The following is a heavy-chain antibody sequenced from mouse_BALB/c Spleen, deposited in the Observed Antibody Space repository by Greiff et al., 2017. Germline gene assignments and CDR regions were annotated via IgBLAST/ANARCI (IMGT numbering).Heavy chain of an antibody. CDR3: ARVNYGYDGWFAY. CDR2: INSNGGST. CDR1: GFTFSSYG. D-gene: IGHD2-2*01. Sequence: EVHLVESGGGLVQPGGSLKLSCAASGFTFSSYGMSWVRQTPDKRLELVATINSNGGSTYYPDSVKGRFTISRDNAKNTLYLQMSSLKSEDTAMYYCARVNYGYDGWFAYWGQGTLVTVSA. V-gene: IGHV5-6-3*01. J-gene: IGHJ3*01.